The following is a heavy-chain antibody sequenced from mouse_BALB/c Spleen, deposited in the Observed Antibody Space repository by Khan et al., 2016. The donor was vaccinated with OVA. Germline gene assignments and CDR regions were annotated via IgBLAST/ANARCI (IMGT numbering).Heavy chain of an antibody. D-gene: IGHD2-1*01. J-gene: IGHJ4*01. V-gene: IGHV1S56*01. CDR2: IYPGNVNT. Sequence: QVQLKQSGPELVKPGASVRISCKASGYTFTSYYIHWVKQRPGQGLEWIGGIYPGNVNTNYNEKFKGQATLTADKSSSTAYMQISSLTSEDSAVYFWARWGGNYPSYAMDYWGQGTSVTVSS. CDR1: GYTFTSYY. CDR3: ARWGGNYPSYAMDY.